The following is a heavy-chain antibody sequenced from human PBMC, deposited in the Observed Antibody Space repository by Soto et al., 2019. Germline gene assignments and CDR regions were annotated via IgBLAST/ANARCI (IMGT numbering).Heavy chain of an antibody. D-gene: IGHD2-21*01. CDR3: AKSLMNAKEV. Sequence: GGSLRLSCAVSGFTVSNNYMSWVRQAPGKGLEGVSVIYSGGYTAYGDSVKGRFTISRDNSKNTLYLQMSGLRVEDTAVFHCAKSLMNAKEVWGQGTTVTVSS. CDR2: IYSGGYT. V-gene: IGHV3-53*01. CDR1: GFTVSNNY. J-gene: IGHJ6*02.